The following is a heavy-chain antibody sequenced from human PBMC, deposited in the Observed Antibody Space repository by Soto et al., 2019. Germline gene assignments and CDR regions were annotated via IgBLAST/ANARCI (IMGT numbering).Heavy chain of an antibody. Sequence: ASVKVSCKASGYTFTSYGISWVRQAPGQGLEWMGRIIPILGIANYAQKFQGRVTITADKSTSTAYMELSSLRSEDTAVYYCASPVVAANYYYYGMDVWGQGTTVTVSS. D-gene: IGHD2-15*01. CDR3: ASPVVAANYYYYGMDV. J-gene: IGHJ6*02. CDR1: GYTFTSYG. CDR2: IIPILGIA. V-gene: IGHV1-69*04.